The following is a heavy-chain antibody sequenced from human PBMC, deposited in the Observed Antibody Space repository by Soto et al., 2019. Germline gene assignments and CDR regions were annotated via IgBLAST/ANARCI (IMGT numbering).Heavy chain of an antibody. Sequence: GGSLRLSCAASGFTFSSYWMSWVRQAPGKGLEWVANIKQDGSEKYYVDSVKGRFTISRDNAKNSLYLQMNSLRAEDTAVYYCARDGGVRGVITDYWGQGTLVTVSS. CDR3: ARDGGVRGVITDY. D-gene: IGHD3-10*01. CDR2: IKQDGSEK. J-gene: IGHJ4*02. CDR1: GFTFSSYW. V-gene: IGHV3-7*05.